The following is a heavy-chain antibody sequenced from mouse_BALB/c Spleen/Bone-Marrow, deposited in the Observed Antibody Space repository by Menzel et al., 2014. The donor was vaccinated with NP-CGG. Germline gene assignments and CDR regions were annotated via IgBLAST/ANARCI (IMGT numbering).Heavy chain of an antibody. CDR3: VYGNYSYYYAMDF. CDR2: ISSGGST. J-gene: IGHJ4*01. CDR1: GFTFSSYA. D-gene: IGHD2-1*01. Sequence: LQQSGGGLVKPGGSLKLSCAASGFTFSSYAMSWVRQTPEKRLEWVASISSGGSTFYPDSVKGRFTISRENARNILYLQMSSLRSEDTAMYYCVYGNYSYYYAMDFWGQGTSVTVSS. V-gene: IGHV5-6-5*01.